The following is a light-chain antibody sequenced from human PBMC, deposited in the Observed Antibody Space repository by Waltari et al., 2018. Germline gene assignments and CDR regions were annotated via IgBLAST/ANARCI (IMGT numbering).Light chain of an antibody. V-gene: IGLV1-51*01. CDR3: VTWDSSLSGGV. Sequence: QSVLTQPPSLSAAPGQKVTISCSGSSSNIVHNYVYRYQQLPGTAPALLLYDTKKRPTGLPARFSGSKSGTSATLGNTGLQSGDDADYYGVTWDSSLSGGVFGGGTKLTVL. CDR1: SSNIVHNY. CDR2: DTK. J-gene: IGLJ2*01.